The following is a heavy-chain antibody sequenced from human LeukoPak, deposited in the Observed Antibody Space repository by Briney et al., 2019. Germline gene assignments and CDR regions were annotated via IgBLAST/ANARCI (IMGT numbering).Heavy chain of an antibody. J-gene: IGHJ4*01. D-gene: IGHD6-6*01. V-gene: IGHV1-8*01. CDR2: MNPNSGNT. Sequence: ASVKVSCKASGYTFTSYDINWVRQATGQGLEWMGWMNPNSGNTGYAQKFQGRVTMTRNTSISTAYMELSSLRSEDTAVYYCARAIAARPKIDYWGHGTLVTVSS. CDR3: ARAIAARPKIDY. CDR1: GYTFTSYD.